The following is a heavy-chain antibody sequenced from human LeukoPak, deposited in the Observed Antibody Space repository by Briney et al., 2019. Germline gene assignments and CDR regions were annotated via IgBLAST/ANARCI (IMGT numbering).Heavy chain of an antibody. D-gene: IGHD1-1*01. CDR1: GFTFSTYW. J-gene: IGHJ6*03. CDR3: ARDPYNGAYSEGYYYYYMDV. Sequence: PGGSLRLSCAASGFTFSTYWMNWVRQAPGKGLEWVANIKQDGSEKYYVDSVKGRFTISRDNAQNSLYLQMNSLRVEDTAIYYCARDPYNGAYSEGYYYYYMDVWGKGTTVTVSS. CDR2: IKQDGSEK. V-gene: IGHV3-7*01.